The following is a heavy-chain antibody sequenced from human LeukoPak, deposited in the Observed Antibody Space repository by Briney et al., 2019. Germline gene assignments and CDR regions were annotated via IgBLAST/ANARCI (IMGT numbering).Heavy chain of an antibody. CDR3: ARDRIVVPPLPYYYYYGMDV. CDR2: ISADNGNT. D-gene: IGHD2-2*01. Sequence: GASVKVSCKGSGYTLSNHAFSWVRQAPGQGLEWMGWISADNGNTNHAQKFQGRVSLTTDTSTSTAYMELRSLRSDDTAVYYCARDRIVVPPLPYYYYYGMDVWGQGTTVTVSS. CDR1: GYTLSNHA. J-gene: IGHJ6*02. V-gene: IGHV1-18*04.